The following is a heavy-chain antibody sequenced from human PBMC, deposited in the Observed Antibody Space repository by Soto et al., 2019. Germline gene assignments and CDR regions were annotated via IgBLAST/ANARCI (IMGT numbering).Heavy chain of an antibody. Sequence: ASVKVSCKASGYTFTGYYMHWVRQAPGQGLEWMGWINPNSGGTNYAQKFQGRVTMTTDTSTSTAYMELSRLRSDDTAVYYCARAVTVMVAGYYYYGMDVWGQGTTVTVSS. V-gene: IGHV1-2*02. CDR2: INPNSGGT. J-gene: IGHJ6*02. D-gene: IGHD3-10*01. CDR3: ARAVTVMVAGYYYYGMDV. CDR1: GYTFTGYY.